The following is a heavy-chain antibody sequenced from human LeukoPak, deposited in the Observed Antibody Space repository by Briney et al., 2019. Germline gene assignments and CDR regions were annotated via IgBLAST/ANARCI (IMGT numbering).Heavy chain of an antibody. CDR3: ATSGGFNSPGHY. V-gene: IGHV4-59*01. J-gene: IGHJ4*02. CDR1: GDSISSYF. Sequence: SETLSLTCSVSGDSISSYFWAWIRQPPGKGLEWIGYVCYNGTTNYNPSLRNRVAISIDTSKNQFSLKLNSATAADTAVYYCATSGGFNSPGHYWGQGTLVIVSS. CDR2: VCYNGTT. D-gene: IGHD3-16*01.